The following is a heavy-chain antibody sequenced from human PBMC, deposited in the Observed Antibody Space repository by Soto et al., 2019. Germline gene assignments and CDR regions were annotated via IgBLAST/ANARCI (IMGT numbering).Heavy chain of an antibody. D-gene: IGHD3-10*01. Sequence: QVHLVQSGAEVKRPGVSVKVSCTASGYTFSNYYMHWVRQIPGHGLEWMGIINPSGGGTTYAQRFRGRLTVTRDTSTSTVDMELSRLRSDDTAIYFCARAPQYGSAGYYYNFWGQGTLVTVSS. J-gene: IGHJ4*02. CDR3: ARAPQYGSAGYYYNF. CDR2: INPSGGGT. V-gene: IGHV1-46*01. CDR1: GYTFSNYY.